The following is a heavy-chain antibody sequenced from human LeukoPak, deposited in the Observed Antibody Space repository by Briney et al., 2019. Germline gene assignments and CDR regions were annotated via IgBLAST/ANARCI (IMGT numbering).Heavy chain of an antibody. CDR1: GCSVSSGSYY. J-gene: IGHJ3*02. CDR2: IYYSDST. CDR3: ARHVRIAVAGLDAFDI. V-gene: IGHV4-61*01. D-gene: IGHD6-19*01. Sequence: SETLSLTCTVSGCSVSSGSYYWSWIRQPPGKGLVWIGYIYYSDSTYSNPSLKSRVTISVDTFKNQFCLELSSVTAADTAVYYCARHVRIAVAGLDAFDIWGQGTMVSVSS.